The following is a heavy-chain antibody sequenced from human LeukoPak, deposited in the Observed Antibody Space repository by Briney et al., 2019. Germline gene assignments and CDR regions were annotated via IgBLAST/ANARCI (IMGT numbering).Heavy chain of an antibody. D-gene: IGHD6-13*01. J-gene: IGHJ4*02. CDR3: AKDSSSWPSPFDY. CDR1: GFTFSSYA. Sequence: GGSLRLSCAASGFTFSSYAMSWVRQAPGKGLEWVLAISGSGGSTYYADSVKGRFTISRDNSKNTLYLQMNSLRAEDTAVYYCAKDSSSWPSPFDYWGQGTLVTVSS. CDR2: ISGSGGST. V-gene: IGHV3-23*01.